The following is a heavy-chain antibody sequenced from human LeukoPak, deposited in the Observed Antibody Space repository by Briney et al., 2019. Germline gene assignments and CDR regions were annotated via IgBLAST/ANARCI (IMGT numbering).Heavy chain of an antibody. J-gene: IGHJ6*03. V-gene: IGHV1-2*02. CDR1: GYTFAGYY. D-gene: IGHD6-19*01. CDR2: INPNRGNT. Sequence: ASVKVSCKASGYTFAGYYMHWVRQAPGQEFEWMGWINPNRGNTNYAQNFQGRVTMTRDTSISTAYMELSRLRSDDTAVYYCARDPASSGWQYYYYYYYMDVWGKGTTATVSS. CDR3: ARDPASSGWQYYYYYYYMDV.